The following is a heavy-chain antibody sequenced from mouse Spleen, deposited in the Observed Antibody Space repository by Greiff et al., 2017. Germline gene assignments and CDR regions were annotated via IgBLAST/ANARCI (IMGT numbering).Heavy chain of an antibody. CDR2: INPSSGYT. V-gene: IGHV1-4*01. J-gene: IGHJ2*01. Sequence: LVESGAELARPGASVKMSCKASGYTFTSYTMHWVKQRPGQGLEWIGYINPSSGYTKYNQKFKDKATLTADKSSSTAYMQLSSLTSEDSAVYYCARWDWDGYWGQGTTLTVSS. D-gene: IGHD4-1*01. CDR3: ARWDWDGY. CDR1: GYTFTSYT.